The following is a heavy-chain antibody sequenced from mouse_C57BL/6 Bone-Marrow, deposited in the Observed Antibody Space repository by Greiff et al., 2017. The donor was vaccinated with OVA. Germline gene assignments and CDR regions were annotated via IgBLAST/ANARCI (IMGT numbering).Heavy chain of an antibody. Sequence: VQGVESGAELVRPGTSVKMSCKASGYTFTNYWIGWAKQRPGHGLEWIGDIYPGGGYTNYNEKFKGKATLTADKSSSTAYMQFSSLTSEDSAIYYCARRGQLRLRTHFNYWGQGTTLTVSS. CDR1: GYTFTNYW. CDR3: ARRGQLRLRTHFNY. J-gene: IGHJ2*01. CDR2: IYPGGGYT. V-gene: IGHV1-63*01. D-gene: IGHD3-2*02.